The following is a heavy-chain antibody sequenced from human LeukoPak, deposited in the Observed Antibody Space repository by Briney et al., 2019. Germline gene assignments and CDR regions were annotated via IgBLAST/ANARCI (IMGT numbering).Heavy chain of an antibody. CDR3: ARAGCSGGSCYSGLIGYYYYYGMDV. V-gene: IGHV4-59*01. J-gene: IGHJ6*02. Sequence: SETLSLTCTVSGGSISSYYWNWIRQPPGKGLEWIGYIYYGGSTNYNPSLKSRVTISVDTSKNQFSLKLSSVTAADTAVYYCARAGCSGGSCYSGLIGYYYYYGMDVWGQGTTVTVSS. D-gene: IGHD2-15*01. CDR1: GGSISSYY. CDR2: IYYGGST.